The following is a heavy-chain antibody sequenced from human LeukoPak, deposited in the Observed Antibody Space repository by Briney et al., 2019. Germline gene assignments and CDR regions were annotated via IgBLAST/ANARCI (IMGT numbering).Heavy chain of an antibody. Sequence: GGSLRLSCAASGFTFSTYWMSWVRQAPGKGLEWVANIKQDGSERYYVDSVKGRFTISRDNAKNSLDLQMNSLRAEDTAVYYCARVMESSSEYYFDYWGQGVLVTVSS. CDR1: GFTFSTYW. CDR3: ARVMESSSEYYFDY. J-gene: IGHJ4*02. CDR2: IKQDGSER. D-gene: IGHD6-13*01. V-gene: IGHV3-7*05.